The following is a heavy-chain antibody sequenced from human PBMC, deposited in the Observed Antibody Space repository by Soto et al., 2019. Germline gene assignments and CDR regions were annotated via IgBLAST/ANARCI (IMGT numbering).Heavy chain of an antibody. CDR3: AWLGFGEHIAY. CDR1: GGSVIGYY. J-gene: IGHJ4*02. Sequence: QVQIQPWGAGLLKPSETLSLTCAVYGGSVIGYYRSWIRQPQGKGLELFGEINHSGSTNYNPSLKSSVTLSVDTSKNQFSPKMRSVTGADTAVYYCAWLGFGEHIAYWVQGTLVTDSS. CDR2: INHSGST. V-gene: IGHV4-34*01. D-gene: IGHD3-10*01.